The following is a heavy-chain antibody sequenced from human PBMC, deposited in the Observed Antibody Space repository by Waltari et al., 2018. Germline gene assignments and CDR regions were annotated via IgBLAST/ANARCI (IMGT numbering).Heavy chain of an antibody. CDR2: IDHNINT. CDR1: GGSMSGYS. J-gene: IGHJ6*03. V-gene: IGHV4-34*01. D-gene: IGHD3-16*02. CDR3: ARESLRGFTVPPHYMDV. Sequence: QVHLTQWGAGRLQPSETLSLTCAVSGGSMSGYSWAWIRQPPGKGLEWIGEIDHNINTKYNPSLKSRVTISVDTSKNQFSLKLASVTAADTAVYFCARESLRGFTVPPHYMDVWASGTTVIV.